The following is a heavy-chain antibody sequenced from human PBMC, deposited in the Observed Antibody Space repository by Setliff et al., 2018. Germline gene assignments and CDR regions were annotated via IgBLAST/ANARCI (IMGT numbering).Heavy chain of an antibody. D-gene: IGHD5-12*01. CDR3: ARLGYRGDSDY. CDR1: GGSISSSSYY. Sequence: SETLSLTCTVSGGSISSSSYYWGWIRQPPGKGLEWIGSIYYSGSTYYNPSLKSRVTISVDTSKNQFSLKLSSVTAADTAVYYCARLGYRGDSDYWGQGTLVTVSS. CDR2: IYYSGST. J-gene: IGHJ4*02. V-gene: IGHV4-39*01.